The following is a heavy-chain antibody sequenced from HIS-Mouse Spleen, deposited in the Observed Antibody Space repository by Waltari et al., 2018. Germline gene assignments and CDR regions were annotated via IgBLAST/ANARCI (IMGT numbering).Heavy chain of an antibody. J-gene: IGHJ3*02. D-gene: IGHD6-6*01. CDR3: ARVKYSNAFDI. Sequence: QGQLQESGPGLVKPSETLSLTCTVSVCPISSYYWSWIRQPPGKGLEWIGYIYYSGSTNYNPSLKSRVTISVDTSKNQFSLKLSSVTAADTAVYYCARVKYSNAFDIWGQGTMVTVSS. V-gene: IGHV4-59*01. CDR1: VCPISSYY. CDR2: IYYSGST.